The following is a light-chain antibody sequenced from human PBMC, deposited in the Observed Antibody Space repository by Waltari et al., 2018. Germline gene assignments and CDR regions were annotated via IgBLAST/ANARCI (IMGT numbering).Light chain of an antibody. CDR3: QKYNGDPPWT. V-gene: IGKV1-39*01. Sequence: DIQMTQSPSSLSASVGDRVTITCRASQSISSYLNWYQQKPGKAPKLLIYAASSLQSGVPSRFSGSGSGTDFTLTISSLQPEDFATYYCQKYNGDPPWTFGQGTKVEIK. J-gene: IGKJ1*01. CDR1: QSISSY. CDR2: AAS.